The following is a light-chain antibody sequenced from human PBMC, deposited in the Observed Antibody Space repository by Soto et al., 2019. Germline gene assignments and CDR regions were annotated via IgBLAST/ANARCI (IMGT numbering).Light chain of an antibody. Sequence: EIVMTQSPATLSVSPGERATLSCSASQSINGELAWYQQQPGQSPTLLIYGASTRATGVPARFSGSGSGTEFTLTSRGLQSEDFAIYFCQQYRNWPITLGQGTRLEIK. CDR2: GAS. J-gene: IGKJ5*01. CDR1: QSINGE. V-gene: IGKV3-15*01. CDR3: QQYRNWPIT.